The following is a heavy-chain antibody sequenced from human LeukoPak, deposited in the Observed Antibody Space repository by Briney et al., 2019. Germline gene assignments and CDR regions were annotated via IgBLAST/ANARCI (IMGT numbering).Heavy chain of an antibody. J-gene: IGHJ6*02. V-gene: IGHV4-4*07. CDR2: IYTSGST. CDR3: ARTYYYDSRGVGMDV. Sequence: SETLSLTCTVSGGSISSYYWSWTRQPAGKGLEWIGRIYTSGSTNYNPSLKSRVTMSVDTSKNQFSLKLSSVTAADTAVYYCARTYYYDSRGVGMDVWGQGTTVTVSS. D-gene: IGHD3-22*01. CDR1: GGSISSYY.